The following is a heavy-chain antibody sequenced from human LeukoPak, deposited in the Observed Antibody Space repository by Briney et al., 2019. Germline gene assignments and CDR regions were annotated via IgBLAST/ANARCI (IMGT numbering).Heavy chain of an antibody. J-gene: IGHJ4*02. V-gene: IGHV1-8*01. D-gene: IGHD3-22*01. CDR3: ARGRLPYYYDSSGYYDFDY. CDR1: GYTFTSYD. CDR2: MNPNSGNT. Sequence: GASVKVSCKASGYTFTSYDINWVRQATGQGLEWMGWMNPNSGNTGYAQKFQGRVTMTRNTSISTAYMELSSLRSEDTAVYYCARGRLPYYYDSSGYYDFDYWGQGTLVTVSS.